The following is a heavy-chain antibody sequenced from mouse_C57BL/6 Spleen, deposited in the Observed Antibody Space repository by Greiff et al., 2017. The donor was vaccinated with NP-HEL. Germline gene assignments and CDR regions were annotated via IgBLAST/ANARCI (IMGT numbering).Heavy chain of an antibody. CDR3: ARGSSLYYFDY. J-gene: IGHJ2*01. D-gene: IGHD1-1*01. V-gene: IGHV1-54*01. Sequence: VQLVESGAELVRPGTSVKVSCKASGYAFTNYLIEWVKQRPGQGLEWIGVINPGSGGTNYNEKFKGKATLTADKSSSTAYMQLSSLTSEDSAVYFCARGSSLYYFDYWGQGTTLTVSS. CDR2: INPGSGGT. CDR1: GYAFTNYL.